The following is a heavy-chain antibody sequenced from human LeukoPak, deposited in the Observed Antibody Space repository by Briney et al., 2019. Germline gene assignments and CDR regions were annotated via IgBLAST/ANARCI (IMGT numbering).Heavy chain of an antibody. D-gene: IGHD3-10*01. CDR3: AKVGGSGSYMTLFDY. CDR1: GYSFTSYW. CDR2: IYPGDSDT. V-gene: IGHV5-51*01. J-gene: IGHJ4*02. Sequence: GASLQISCKGSGYSFTSYWIGWVRQMPGKGLEWMGIIYPGDSDTRYGPSFQGQVTISADKSISTAYLQWSSLKASDTAMYYCAKVGGSGSYMTLFDYWGQGTLVTVSS.